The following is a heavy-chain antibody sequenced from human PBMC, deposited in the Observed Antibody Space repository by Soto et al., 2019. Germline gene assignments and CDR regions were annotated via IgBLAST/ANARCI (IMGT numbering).Heavy chain of an antibody. D-gene: IGHD6-6*01. CDR1: GFTFSSYA. Sequence: GGSLRLSCAASGFTFSSYAMHWVRQAPGKGLEWVAIISYDGSNKYYADSVKGRFTISRDNSKNTLYLQMNSLRAEDTAVFFCAVTRVPQLVAEYFQHWGQGTLVTVSS. CDR2: ISYDGSNK. V-gene: IGHV3-30*04. J-gene: IGHJ1*01. CDR3: AVTRVPQLVAEYFQH.